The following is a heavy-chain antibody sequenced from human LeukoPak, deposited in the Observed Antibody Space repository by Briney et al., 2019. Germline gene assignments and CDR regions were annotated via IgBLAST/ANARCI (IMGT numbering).Heavy chain of an antibody. Sequence: SETLSLTCTVSGGSISSSSYYWGWIRQPPGKGLEWTGSIYYSGSTYYNPSLKSRVTISVDTSKNQFSLKLSSVTAANTAVYYCARLDCSSTSCYGAPYYFDYWGQGTLVTVSS. D-gene: IGHD2-2*01. J-gene: IGHJ4*02. V-gene: IGHV4-39*01. CDR2: IYYSGST. CDR1: GGSISSSSYY. CDR3: ARLDCSSTSCYGAPYYFDY.